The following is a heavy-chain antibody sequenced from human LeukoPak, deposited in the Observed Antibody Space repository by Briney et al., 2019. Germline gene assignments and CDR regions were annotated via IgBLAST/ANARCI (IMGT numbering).Heavy chain of an antibody. CDR2: IYYNGSI. J-gene: IGHJ5*02. CDR3: ARGRYNWKFGWFDP. CDR1: GGSISTYY. D-gene: IGHD1-1*01. Sequence: PSETLSLTCTVSGGSISTYYWNWIRQPPGKGLEWIGYIYYNGSINYNHSLKSRVTISVDTSKNQFSLKLSSVTAADTAVYYCARGRYNWKFGWFDPWGQGTLVTVSS. V-gene: IGHV4-59*01.